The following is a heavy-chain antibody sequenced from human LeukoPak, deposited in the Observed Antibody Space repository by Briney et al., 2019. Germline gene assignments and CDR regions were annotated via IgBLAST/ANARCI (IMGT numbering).Heavy chain of an antibody. CDR2: IYYSGST. J-gene: IGHJ6*02. V-gene: IGHV4-59*01. D-gene: IGHD4-17*01. CDR3: AKGRTVTTKYGMDV. Sequence: PSETLSLTCTVSGGSISSYYWSWIRQPPGKGLEWIGYIYYSGSTNYNPSLKSRVTISVDTSKNQFSPKLSSVTAADTAVYYCAKGRTVTTKYGMDVWGQGTTVTVSS. CDR1: GGSISSYY.